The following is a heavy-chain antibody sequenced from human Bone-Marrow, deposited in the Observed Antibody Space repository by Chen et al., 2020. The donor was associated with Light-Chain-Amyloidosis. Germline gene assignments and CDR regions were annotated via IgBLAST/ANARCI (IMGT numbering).Heavy chain of an antibody. J-gene: IGHJ4*02. CDR2: IYYSGST. CDR3: ASQVKRPYYYDSSGYYFYFDY. D-gene: IGHD3-22*01. CDR1: GGSLSSSSYY. Sequence: QLQLQESGPGLVKPSETLSLTCTVSGGSLSSSSYYWGWIRQPPGKGLEWIGSIYYSGSTYYNPSLKSRVTISVDTSKNQFSLKLSSVTAADTAVYYCASQVKRPYYYDSSGYYFYFDYWGQGTLVTVSS. V-gene: IGHV4-39*01.